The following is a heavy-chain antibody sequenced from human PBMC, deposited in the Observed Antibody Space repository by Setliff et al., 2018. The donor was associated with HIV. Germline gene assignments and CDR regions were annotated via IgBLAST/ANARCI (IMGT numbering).Heavy chain of an antibody. CDR3: ATWGIVAVAGLH. CDR1: GFTFSSYW. D-gene: IGHD6-13*01. Sequence: SLRLSCEAFGFTFSSYWMSWVRQAPGRGLEWVANVNEDGTEKHYVDSVRGRFTVSRDNAKNSLYLQMNRLRAEDTAVYYCATWGIVAVAGLHWGQGTLVTVSS. V-gene: IGHV3-7*01. J-gene: IGHJ4*02. CDR2: VNEDGTEK.